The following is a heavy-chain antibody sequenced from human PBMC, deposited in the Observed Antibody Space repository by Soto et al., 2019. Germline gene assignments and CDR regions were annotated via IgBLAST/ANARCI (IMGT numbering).Heavy chain of an antibody. V-gene: IGHV5-51*01. CDR2: IYPGDSDT. CDR1: GRRFTSFW. Sequence: CRKDTCRASGRRFTSFWVVSVRLKHGKDLEWMGIIYPGDSDTRYSPSFQGQVTLSADKSSSTAYLQWSSLKASDTAMYYCARQEWFGELSDYYYYGMDVWGQGTTVTVS. J-gene: IGHJ6*02. CDR3: ARQEWFGELSDYYYYGMDV. D-gene: IGHD3-10*01.